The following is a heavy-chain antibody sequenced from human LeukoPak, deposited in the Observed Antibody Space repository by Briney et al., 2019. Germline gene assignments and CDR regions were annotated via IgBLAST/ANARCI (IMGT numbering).Heavy chain of an antibody. CDR2: IQYDGSNK. CDR1: GFTFSSYG. D-gene: IGHD1-26*01. V-gene: IGHV3-30*02. Sequence: GGSLRLSCAASGFTFSSYGMHWVRQAPGKGLEWVAFIQYDGSNKYYADSVKGRFTISRDNSKNTLYLQMNSLRAEDTAVYYCAKSLSGSYYFGYYFDYWGQGTLVTVSS. J-gene: IGHJ4*02. CDR3: AKSLSGSYYFGYYFDY.